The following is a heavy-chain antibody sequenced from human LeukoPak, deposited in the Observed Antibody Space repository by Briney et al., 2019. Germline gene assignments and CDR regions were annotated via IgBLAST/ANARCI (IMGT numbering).Heavy chain of an antibody. CDR3: ARDSSGWGLAV. CDR1: GFTFSAYD. J-gene: IGHJ6*02. V-gene: IGHV3-13*04. Sequence: GGSLRLSCAAAGFTFSAYDMHSVRQATGKGLEWVSYVGRAGDTYYAGSVKGRFTISREDATNSLFLQMNSLGVGDTAVYYCARDSSGWGLAVWGQGATVTVSS. D-gene: IGHD6-19*01. CDR2: VGRAGDT.